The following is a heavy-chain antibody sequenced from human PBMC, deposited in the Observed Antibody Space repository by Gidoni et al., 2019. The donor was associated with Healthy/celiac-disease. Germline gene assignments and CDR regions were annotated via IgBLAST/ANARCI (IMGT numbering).Heavy chain of an antibody. D-gene: IGHD4-17*01. CDR1: AFSLSNARMG. Sequence: QVTLKESGPVLVTPTETLTLTCTVSAFSLSNARMGVSWIRQPPGKALEWLAHIFSNDEKSYSTSLKSRLTISKDTSKSQVILTMTNMDPVDTATYYCARYGDYGLFDYWGQGTLVTVSS. J-gene: IGHJ4*02. V-gene: IGHV2-26*01. CDR2: IFSNDEK. CDR3: ARYGDYGLFDY.